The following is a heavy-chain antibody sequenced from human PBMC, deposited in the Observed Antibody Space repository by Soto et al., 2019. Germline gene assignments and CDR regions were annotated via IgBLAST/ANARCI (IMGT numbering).Heavy chain of an antibody. CDR2: INTHNGNT. J-gene: IGHJ4*02. CDR3: ARDTSHYFDH. V-gene: IGHV1-18*01. D-gene: IGHD2-2*01. Sequence: ASVKVSCKASGYTFTSYGISWVRQAPGQGLEWMGWINTHNGNTNYAQKLQGRVTMTTDTSTSTAYMELKSLRSDDSAMYFCARDTSHYFDHWGQGILVTVSS. CDR1: GYTFTSYG.